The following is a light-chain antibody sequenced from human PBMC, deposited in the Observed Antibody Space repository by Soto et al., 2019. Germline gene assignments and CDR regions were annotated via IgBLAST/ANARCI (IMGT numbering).Light chain of an antibody. CDR1: QSISNY. CDR3: QQYNSNPWT. CDR2: AAS. V-gene: IGKV1-39*01. J-gene: IGKJ1*01. Sequence: DMEMTQSPSSLSASVGDRVTITCRASQSISNYLNWYQHKPGKVPKLLIYAASSLQSGVPSRFSGSGSGTEFTLTISSLQPDDFATYYCQQYNSNPWTFGQGTKVEIK.